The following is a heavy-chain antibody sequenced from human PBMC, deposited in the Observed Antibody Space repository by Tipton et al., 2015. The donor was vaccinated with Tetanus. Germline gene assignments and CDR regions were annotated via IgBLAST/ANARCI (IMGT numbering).Heavy chain of an antibody. V-gene: IGHV1-2*02. CDR3: ARDRGDYIYYGMDV. J-gene: IGHJ6*02. CDR2: IDPNSGDT. D-gene: IGHD3-22*01. CDR1: GYTFTGYY. Sequence: QLVQSGAELKKPGASVKVSCTASGYTFTGYYMYWVRQAPGQGLEWVGWIDPNSGDTIYAQNFQGRVTMTRDTSISTVYMELSRLRSDDTAVYYCARDRGDYIYYGMDVWGPGTTVTGSS.